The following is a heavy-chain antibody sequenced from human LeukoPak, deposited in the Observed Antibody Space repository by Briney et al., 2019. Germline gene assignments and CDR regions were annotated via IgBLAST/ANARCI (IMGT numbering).Heavy chain of an antibody. CDR2: ISGSGGST. Sequence: GGSLRLSCAASGLTFSSYAMSWVRQAPGKGLEWVSAISGSGGSTYHADSVKGRFTISRDQANNTLYLQMNTLRDEDTAVYYCARGPRYSFYWGQGTLVTVSS. J-gene: IGHJ4*02. D-gene: IGHD6-13*01. V-gene: IGHV3-23*01. CDR3: ARGPRYSFY. CDR1: GLTFSSYA.